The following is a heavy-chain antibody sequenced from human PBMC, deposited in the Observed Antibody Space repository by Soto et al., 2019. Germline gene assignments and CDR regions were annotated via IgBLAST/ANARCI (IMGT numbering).Heavy chain of an antibody. J-gene: IGHJ1*01. D-gene: IGHD2-21*01. CDR1: GFTCSSYS. Sequence: GGSLRLSCAASGFTCSSYSMNWVRQAPGKGLEWVSSISSSSSYIYYADSVKGRFTISRDNAKNSLYLQMNSLRAEDTAVYYCARDLAYCGGDCYSGPSHEYFQHWGQGTLVTVSS. CDR2: ISSSSSYI. CDR3: ARDLAYCGGDCYSGPSHEYFQH. V-gene: IGHV3-21*01.